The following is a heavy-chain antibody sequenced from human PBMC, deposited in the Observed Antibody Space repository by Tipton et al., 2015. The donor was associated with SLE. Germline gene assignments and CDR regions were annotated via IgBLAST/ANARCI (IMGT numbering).Heavy chain of an antibody. CDR2: IYYSGST. J-gene: IGHJ6*03. CDR3: ARGRGSYGGYYYYYYMDV. D-gene: IGHD5-18*01. V-gene: IGHV4-59*01. CDR1: GGSISSYY. Sequence: LRLSCTVSGGSISSYYWSWIRQPPGKGLEWIGYIYYSGSTNYNPSLKSRVTISVDTPKNQFSLKLSSVTAADTAVYYCARGRGSYGGYYYYYYMDVWGKGTTVTVSS.